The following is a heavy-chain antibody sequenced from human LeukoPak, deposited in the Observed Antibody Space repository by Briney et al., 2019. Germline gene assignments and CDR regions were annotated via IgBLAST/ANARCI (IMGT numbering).Heavy chain of an antibody. Sequence: ASETLSLTCTVSGGSISSGGYYWSWIRQPPGKGLEWIGYIYHSGSTNYNPSLKSRVTISVDKSKNQFSLKLSSVTAADTAVYYCARAGSSAAGIDAFDIWGQGTMVTVSS. V-gene: IGHV4-30-2*01. CDR3: ARAGSSAAGIDAFDI. CDR1: GGSISSGGYY. CDR2: IYHSGST. J-gene: IGHJ3*02. D-gene: IGHD6-13*01.